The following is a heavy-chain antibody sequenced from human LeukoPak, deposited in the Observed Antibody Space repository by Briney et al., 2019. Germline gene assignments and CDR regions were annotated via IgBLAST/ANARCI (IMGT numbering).Heavy chain of an antibody. Sequence: GGSLRLSCAASGFSVSNNYMSWVRRAPGEGLEWVSVIYSGGSTYYADSVKGRFTISRDNSKNTLYLQMNRLRAEDTAMYYCARELPATAMYFDYWGQGTLVTVSS. V-gene: IGHV3-53*01. D-gene: IGHD2-2*01. J-gene: IGHJ4*02. CDR1: GFSVSNNY. CDR2: IYSGGST. CDR3: ARELPATAMYFDY.